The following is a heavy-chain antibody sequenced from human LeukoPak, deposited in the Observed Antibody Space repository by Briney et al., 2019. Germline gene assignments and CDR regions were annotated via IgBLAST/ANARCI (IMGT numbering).Heavy chain of an antibody. V-gene: IGHV3-30-3*01. CDR3: ARDGPSGSYLVYYYYYYMDV. CDR2: ISYDGSNK. J-gene: IGHJ6*03. D-gene: IGHD1-26*01. Sequence: GGSLRLSCAASGFTFSSYAMHWVRQAPGKGLEWVAVISYDGSNKYYADSVKGRFTISRDNSKNTLYLQMNSLRAEDTAVYYCARDGPSGSYLVYYYYYYMDVWGKGTTVTVSS. CDR1: GFTFSSYA.